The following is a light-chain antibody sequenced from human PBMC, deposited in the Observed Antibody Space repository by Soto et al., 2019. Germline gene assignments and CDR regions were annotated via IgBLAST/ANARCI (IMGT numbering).Light chain of an antibody. Sequence: PGERATLSCRASQSVSSSYLAWYQQKPGQAPRLLIYGASSRATGIPDRFSGSGSGTDFTLTISRLEPEDFAVYYCQQYGSSPYTFGQGTKLEIK. CDR3: QQYGSSPYT. V-gene: IGKV3-20*01. CDR2: GAS. CDR1: QSVSSSY. J-gene: IGKJ2*01.